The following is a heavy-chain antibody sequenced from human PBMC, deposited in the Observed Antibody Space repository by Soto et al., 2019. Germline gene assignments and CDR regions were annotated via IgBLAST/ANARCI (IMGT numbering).Heavy chain of an antibody. V-gene: IGHV3-23*01. CDR3: AKDSYNWNPVGDFDY. D-gene: IGHD1-20*01. Sequence: GGSLRLSCAASGFTFSFYVMTWVRQAPGKGLEWVSGISGTGGSTSYADSVKGRFTISRDNSKNTLYLQMNGLRAEDTAVYYCAKDSYNWNPVGDFDYWGQGTQVTVSS. CDR2: ISGTGGST. CDR1: GFTFSFYV. J-gene: IGHJ4*02.